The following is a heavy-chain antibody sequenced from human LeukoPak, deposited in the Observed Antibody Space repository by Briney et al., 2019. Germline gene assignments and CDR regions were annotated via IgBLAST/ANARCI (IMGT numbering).Heavy chain of an antibody. J-gene: IGHJ4*02. CDR1: GFTFSSYA. CDR3: AKHPIVGGWGSIAAAGSFDY. Sequence: PGGSLRLSCAASGFTFSSYAMSWVRQAPGKGLEWVSAISGSGGSTYYADSVKGRFTISRDNSKNTLYLQMNSLRAEDTAVYYCAKHPIVGGWGSIAAAGSFDYWGQGTLVTVSS. D-gene: IGHD6-13*01. CDR2: ISGSGGST. V-gene: IGHV3-23*01.